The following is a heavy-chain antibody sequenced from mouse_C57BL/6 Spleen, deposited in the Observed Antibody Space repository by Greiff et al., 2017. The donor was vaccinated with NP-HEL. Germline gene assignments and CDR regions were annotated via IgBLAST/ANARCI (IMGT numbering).Heavy chain of an antibody. D-gene: IGHD2-4*01. V-gene: IGHV1-69*01. CDR1: GYTFTSYW. CDR3: ARRQGLRRDWYFDV. Sequence: VQLQQPGAELVMPGASVKLSCKASGYTFTSYWMHWVKQRPGQGLEWIGEIDPSDSYTNYNQKFKGKATLTVDKSSSTAYMQLSSLTSEDSAVYDGARRQGLRRDWYFDVWGTGTTVTGSS. J-gene: IGHJ1*03. CDR2: IDPSDSYT.